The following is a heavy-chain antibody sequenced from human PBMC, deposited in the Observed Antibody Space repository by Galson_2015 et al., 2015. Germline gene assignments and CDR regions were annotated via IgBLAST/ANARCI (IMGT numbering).Heavy chain of an antibody. D-gene: IGHD3-9*01. CDR3: ARRQKYFAVRRDPPYWFDP. CDR1: GYSFTSYW. CDR2: IYPGDSDT. J-gene: IGHJ5*02. V-gene: IGHV5-51*01. Sequence: QSGAEVKKPGESLTISCEGSGYSFTSYWVAWVRQRPGKGLEYMGIIYPGDSDTRYSPSFQGQVTFSADKSINTVYLQWSSLKASDTAMYYCARRQKYFAVRRDPPYWFDPWGQGTLVTVSP.